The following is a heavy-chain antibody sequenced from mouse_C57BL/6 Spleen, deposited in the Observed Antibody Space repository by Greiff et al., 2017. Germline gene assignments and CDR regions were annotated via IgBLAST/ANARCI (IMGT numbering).Heavy chain of an antibody. CDR3: ARDDYDVLYYYAMDY. D-gene: IGHD2-4*01. V-gene: IGHV1-82*01. J-gene: IGHJ4*01. CDR1: GYAFSSSW. Sequence: VTLQQSGPELVKPGASVKISCKASGYAFSSSWMNWVKQRPGKGLEWIGRIYPGDGDTNYNGKFKGKATLTADKSSSTAYMQLSSLTSEDSAVYFCARDDYDVLYYYAMDYWGQGTSVTVSS. CDR2: IYPGDGDT.